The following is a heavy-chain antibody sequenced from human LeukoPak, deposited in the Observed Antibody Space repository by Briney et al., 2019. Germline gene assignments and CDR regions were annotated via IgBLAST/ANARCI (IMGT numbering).Heavy chain of an antibody. V-gene: IGHV1-8*02. CDR1: GYTFTSYG. CDR2: MNPNSGNT. CDR3: ARGVFYGDYVGDYYYMDV. J-gene: IGHJ6*03. D-gene: IGHD4-17*01. Sequence: ASVKVSCKASGYTFTSYGISWVRQAPGQGLEWMGWMNPNSGNTGYAQKFQGRVTMTRNTSISTAYMELSSLRSEDTAVYYCARGVFYGDYVGDYYYMDVWGKGTTVTVSS.